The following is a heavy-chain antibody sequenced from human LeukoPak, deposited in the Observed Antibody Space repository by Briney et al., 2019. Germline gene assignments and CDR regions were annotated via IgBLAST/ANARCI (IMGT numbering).Heavy chain of an antibody. CDR2: IRYDGSNK. CDR1: GFTFSSYG. CDR3: ARELGDVYNPFDY. Sequence: GGSLRLSCAASGFTFSSYGMHWVRQAPGKGLEWVAFIRYDGSNKYYADSVKGRFTISRDNSKNTLYLQMNSLRAEDTAVYYCARELGDVYNPFDYWGQGTLVTVSS. D-gene: IGHD5-24*01. V-gene: IGHV3-30*02. J-gene: IGHJ4*02.